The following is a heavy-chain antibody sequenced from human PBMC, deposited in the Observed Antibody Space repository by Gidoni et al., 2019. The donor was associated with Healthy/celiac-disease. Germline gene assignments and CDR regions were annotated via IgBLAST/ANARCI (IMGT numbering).Heavy chain of an antibody. Sequence: QVQLVQSGAEVKKPGSSVKVYCKASGGTFSSYAIRWVRQAPGQGLEWRVGIIPIFGTANYAQKFQGRVTITADESTSTAYMELSSLRSEDTAVYYCAEGDDSSGHGAFDIWGQGTMVTVSS. J-gene: IGHJ3*02. CDR2: IIPIFGTA. D-gene: IGHD3-22*01. CDR1: GGTFSSYA. CDR3: AEGDDSSGHGAFDI. V-gene: IGHV1-69*01.